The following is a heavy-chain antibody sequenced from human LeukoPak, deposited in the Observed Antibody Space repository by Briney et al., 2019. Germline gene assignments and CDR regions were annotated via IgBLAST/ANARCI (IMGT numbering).Heavy chain of an antibody. CDR3: AELGITMIGGV. D-gene: IGHD3-10*02. Sequence: GGSLRLSCAASGFTFSSYWMHWVRQAPGKGLVWVSRINSDGSSTSYADSVKGRFTISRDNAKNTLYLQMNGLRAEDTAVYYCAELGITMIGGVWGKGTTVTISS. J-gene: IGHJ6*04. CDR1: GFTFSSYW. CDR2: INSDGSST. V-gene: IGHV3-74*01.